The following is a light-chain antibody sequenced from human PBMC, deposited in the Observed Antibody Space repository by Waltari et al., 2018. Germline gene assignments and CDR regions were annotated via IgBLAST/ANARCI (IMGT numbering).Light chain of an antibody. CDR1: SSNIGSNY. J-gene: IGLJ3*02. Sequence: QSVLTQPPSASGTPGQKVTISCNGSSSNIGSNYVYWYQQLPGTAPKLLIFKNNQRPAGVPDGVSDSKSGTSASLAINGLRSEDEADYYCAAWDDSLSGLVLGGGTKVTVL. CDR3: AAWDDSLSGLV. V-gene: IGLV1-47*01. CDR2: KNN.